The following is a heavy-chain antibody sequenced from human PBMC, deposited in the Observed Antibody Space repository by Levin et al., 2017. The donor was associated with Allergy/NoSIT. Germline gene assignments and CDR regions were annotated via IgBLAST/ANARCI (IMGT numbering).Heavy chain of an antibody. CDR2: ISGSGGST. CDR3: AKCIVVVMSLDAFDI. J-gene: IGHJ3*02. D-gene: IGHD3-22*01. CDR1: GFTFSSYA. Sequence: GESLKISCAASGFTFSSYAMSWVRQAPGKGLEWVSAISGSGGSTYYADSVKGRFTISRDNSKNTLYLQMNSLRAEDTAVYYCAKCIVVVMSLDAFDIWGQGTMVTVSS. V-gene: IGHV3-23*01.